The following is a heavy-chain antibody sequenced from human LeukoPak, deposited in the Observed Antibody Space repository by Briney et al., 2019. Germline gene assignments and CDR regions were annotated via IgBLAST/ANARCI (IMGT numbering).Heavy chain of an antibody. CDR2: IWYDGINK. CDR3: ARDVGNFGSGTAYFDS. D-gene: IGHD3-10*01. V-gene: IGHV3-33*01. CDR1: GFTFSSYG. Sequence: PGGSLRLSCAASGFTFSSYGMHWVRQAPGKGLEWVAFIWYDGINKYYADSVKGRFTISRDDSKNTLYLQMNSLRAEDTAVYYCARDVGNFGSGTAYFDSWGQGTLVTVSS. J-gene: IGHJ4*02.